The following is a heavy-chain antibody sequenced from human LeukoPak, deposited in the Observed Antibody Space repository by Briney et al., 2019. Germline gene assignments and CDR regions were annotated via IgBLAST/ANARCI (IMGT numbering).Heavy chain of an antibody. J-gene: IGHJ3*02. Sequence: GGSLRLSCAASGFTFSKYAMNWVRQAPGKGLEWVSTIGSGGSTYYADSVKGRFTISRDNSKNTLYLQMNSLRAEDTAVYYCARDPYGDDDAFDIWGQGTMVTVSS. CDR1: GFTFSKYA. CDR2: IGSGGST. CDR3: ARDPYGDDDAFDI. D-gene: IGHD4-17*01. V-gene: IGHV3-23*01.